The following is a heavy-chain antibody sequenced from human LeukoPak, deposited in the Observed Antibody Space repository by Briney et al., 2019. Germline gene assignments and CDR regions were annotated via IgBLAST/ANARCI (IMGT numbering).Heavy chain of an antibody. Sequence: GGSLRLSCAASGFIFSSYGMHWVRQAPGKGLEWVAFIRYDGSNKYHADSVKGRFTISRDNADNTLYLQMNSLRAEDTAFHYCAAIRITMLRGDDQKHDYWGQGTLVTVSS. V-gene: IGHV3-30*02. CDR2: IRYDGSNK. D-gene: IGHD3-10*01. CDR1: GFIFSSYG. CDR3: AAIRITMLRGDDQKHDY. J-gene: IGHJ4*02.